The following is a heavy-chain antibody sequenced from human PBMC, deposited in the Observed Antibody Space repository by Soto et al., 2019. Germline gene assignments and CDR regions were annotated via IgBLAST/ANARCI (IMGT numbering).Heavy chain of an antibody. CDR3: PRVNVMVVGGSTYDY. V-gene: IGHV4-38-2*02. D-gene: IGHD2-15*01. Sequence: LETLSLTCTVSGYSIISGSYWAWLRQPPGKGPEWIASIYHGGTTFYSPSLKSRSTISVETSKNQFYLKLTSGTAADTAVYYCPRVNVMVVGGSTYDYWGHGSLDTDS. J-gene: IGHJ4*03. CDR1: GYSIISGSY. CDR2: IYHGGTT.